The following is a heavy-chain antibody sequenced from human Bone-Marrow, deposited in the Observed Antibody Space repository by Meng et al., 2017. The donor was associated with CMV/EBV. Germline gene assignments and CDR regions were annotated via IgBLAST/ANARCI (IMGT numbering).Heavy chain of an antibody. CDR3: ARGTWLAWYLCDY. J-gene: IGHJ4*02. CDR2: IIPVFGTV. V-gene: IGHV1-69*01. Sequence: QVQLVQSGAGVKKPGSSVKVSCKASGITFTSYSITWVRQAPGQGLEWMGGIIPVFGTVNYAQKFQGRVTITADESTNTAFMELTSLTSEDTALYYCARGTWLAWYLCDYWGQGTLVTVSS. D-gene: IGHD6-13*01. CDR1: GITFTSYS.